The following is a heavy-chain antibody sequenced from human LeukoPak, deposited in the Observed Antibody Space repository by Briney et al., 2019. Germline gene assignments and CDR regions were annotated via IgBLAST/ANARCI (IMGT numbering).Heavy chain of an antibody. CDR1: GGSISSYY. Sequence: PSETLSLTCTVSGGSISSYYWSWIRQPPGKGLEWIGYISYTGSTNYNPSLKSRVTISVDTSKNQFSLKLSSVTAADTAVYYCARDLSRAFDIWGQGTVVTVSS. J-gene: IGHJ3*02. V-gene: IGHV4-59*01. CDR2: ISYTGST. CDR3: ARDLSRAFDI.